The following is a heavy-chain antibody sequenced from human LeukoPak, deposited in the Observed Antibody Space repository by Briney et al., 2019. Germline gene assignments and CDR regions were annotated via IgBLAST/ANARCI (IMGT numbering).Heavy chain of an antibody. Sequence: ASVKVSCKAPGYTFTSYYIHWVRQAPGQGLEWMGIINPSRDSPTYAQKFKGRVTVTRDTSTSTVYVEVSSLRSEDTAVYYCATTPLAGTGYFDYWGQGTLVTVSS. CDR2: INPSRDSP. V-gene: IGHV1-46*01. J-gene: IGHJ4*02. CDR1: GYTFTSYY. D-gene: IGHD6-19*01. CDR3: ATTPLAGTGYFDY.